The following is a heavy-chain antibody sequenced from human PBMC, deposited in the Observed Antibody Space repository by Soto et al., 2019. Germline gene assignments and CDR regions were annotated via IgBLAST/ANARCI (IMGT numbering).Heavy chain of an antibody. D-gene: IGHD3-10*01. CDR3: SRDLLGSGRYYIPAY. V-gene: IGHV3-11*05. CDR1: GFSFGDYY. J-gene: IGHJ4*02. Sequence: GGSLRLSCAASGFSFGDYYMNWIGQAPGKGLEWVSYISPSSSYTNYAGSVKGRFTISRDNAKNSLYLQMNSLRAGDTAVYYCSRDLLGSGRYYIPAYWGQGTLVTVSS. CDR2: ISPSSSYT.